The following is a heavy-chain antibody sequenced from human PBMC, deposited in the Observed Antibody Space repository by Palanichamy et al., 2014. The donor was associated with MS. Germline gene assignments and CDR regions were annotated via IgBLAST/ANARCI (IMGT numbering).Heavy chain of an antibody. D-gene: IGHD3-22*01. V-gene: IGHV3-33*01. J-gene: IGHJ4*02. Sequence: QVHLVESGGGVVQPGRSLRLSCAASGFTFSTHAMHWVRQAPGKGLEWEAVISYDGSNKYHADSVKGRFTISRDNSKNTLYLQMNSLRAEDTAVYYCARGIADHSGDYFDPWRNFDYWGQGTLVTVSS. CDR2: ISYDGSNK. CDR1: GFTFSTHA. CDR3: ARGIADHSGDYFDPWRNFDY.